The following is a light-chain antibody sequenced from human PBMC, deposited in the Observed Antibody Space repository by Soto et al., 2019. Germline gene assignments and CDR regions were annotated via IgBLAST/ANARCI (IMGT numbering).Light chain of an antibody. J-gene: IGLJ1*01. Sequence: QSVLTQPPSVSGAPGQRVTISCTGSSSNIGAGYDVHWYQQLPGTAPKLLIYVNSNRPSGVPDRFSGSKSGTSASLAITGVQAEDEADYYCQSYDSSLSGRGVFGTGTKVTVL. CDR3: QSYDSSLSGRGV. CDR1: SSNIGAGYD. CDR2: VNS. V-gene: IGLV1-40*01.